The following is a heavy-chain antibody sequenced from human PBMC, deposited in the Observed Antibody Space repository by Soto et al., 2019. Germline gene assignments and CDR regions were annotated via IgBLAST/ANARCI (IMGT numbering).Heavy chain of an antibody. V-gene: IGHV4-30-4*01. CDR2: IYYRGNT. CDR1: GGSISSGDYY. D-gene: IGHD4-4*01. J-gene: IGHJ6*02. Sequence: SETLSLTCTVSGGSISSGDYYWSWIRQPPGKGLGCIGYIYYRGNTYYSPTLKSRITISIDTSKNQFSLKLSSVTAADTAVYYCARVGALSVTTGESPYHYSMDIWGQGTTVTVSS. CDR3: ARVGALSVTTGESPYHYSMDI.